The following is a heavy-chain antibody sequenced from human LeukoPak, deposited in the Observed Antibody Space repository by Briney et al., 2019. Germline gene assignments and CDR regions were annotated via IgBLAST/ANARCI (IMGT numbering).Heavy chain of an antibody. CDR3: ARHDYGDSVIDY. Sequence: PSETLSLTCTVSGGSISSSSYYWGWIRQPPGKGLEWIGSIYYSGSTYYNPSLKSRVTISVDTSKNQFSLKLSSVTAADTAVYYCARHDYGDSVIDYWGQGTLVTVSS. V-gene: IGHV4-39*01. CDR1: GGSISSSSYY. D-gene: IGHD4-17*01. CDR2: IYYSGST. J-gene: IGHJ4*02.